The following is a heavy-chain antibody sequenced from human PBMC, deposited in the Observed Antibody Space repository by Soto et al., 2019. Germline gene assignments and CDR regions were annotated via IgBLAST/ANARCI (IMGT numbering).Heavy chain of an antibody. V-gene: IGHV4-39*01. Sequence: LSLTCTVSSGSISSGSYYWDWIRQPPGKGLEWIGNIYYSGSTNYNPSLESRVTISVDTSKNQFSLKLSSVTAADTAVYYCARQTDSYYTFDAFDIWGQGTMVTVSS. CDR2: IYYSGST. D-gene: IGHD3-22*01. J-gene: IGHJ3*02. CDR3: ARQTDSYYTFDAFDI. CDR1: SGSISSGSYY.